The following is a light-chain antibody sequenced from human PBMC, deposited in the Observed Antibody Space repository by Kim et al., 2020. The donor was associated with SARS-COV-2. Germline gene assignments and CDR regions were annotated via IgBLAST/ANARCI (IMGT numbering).Light chain of an antibody. Sequence: EIVLTQSPGTLSLSPGERATLSCRASQSVGNSLAWFQQKPGQAPRLLILETSNRDTGIPARFSGSGSGTGFTLTISSLEPEDFAVYYCQQRYDWPLTFGGGTKVDIK. CDR2: ETS. J-gene: IGKJ4*01. CDR1: QSVGNS. CDR3: QQRYDWPLT. V-gene: IGKV3-11*01.